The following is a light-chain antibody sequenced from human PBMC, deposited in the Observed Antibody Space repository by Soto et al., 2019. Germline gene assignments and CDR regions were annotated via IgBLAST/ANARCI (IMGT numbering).Light chain of an antibody. V-gene: IGKV1-9*01. CDR1: QDISSF. J-gene: IGKJ4*01. CDR3: QQTDTFPLT. Sequence: IQMTQSPSSLSASVGDRVTITCRASQDISSFLAWYQQQPGKAAKFLIYAASDLQSGVPSRFSGSGSGSDFTLTISSLQPEDFATYYCQQTDTFPLTFGGGTKVDI. CDR2: AAS.